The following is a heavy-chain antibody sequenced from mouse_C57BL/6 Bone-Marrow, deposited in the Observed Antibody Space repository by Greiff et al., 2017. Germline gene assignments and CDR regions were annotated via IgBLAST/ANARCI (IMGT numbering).Heavy chain of an antibody. CDR1: GFTFSSYA. J-gene: IGHJ2*01. D-gene: IGHD2-4*01. CDR2: ISSGGDYI. Sequence: EVQLVESGEGLVKPGGSLKLSCAASGFTFSSYAMSWVRQTPEKRLEWVAYISSGGDYIYYADTVKGRFTISRDNARNTLYLQMSSLKSEDTAMYYCARFYDYGREFDYWGQGTTLTVTS. CDR3: ARFYDYGREFDY. V-gene: IGHV5S21*01.